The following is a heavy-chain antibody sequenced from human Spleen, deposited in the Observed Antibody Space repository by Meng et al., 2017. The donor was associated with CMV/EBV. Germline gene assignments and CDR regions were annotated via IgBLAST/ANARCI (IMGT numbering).Heavy chain of an antibody. V-gene: IGHV1-2*02. CDR1: GYTFTDYY. CDR3: ARGRIGYCSGGRCYPPYYNNGMDV. Sequence: ASVKVSCKASGYTFTDYYMHWVRQAPGQGPEWMGWINPNSDGTHYAQKFQGRVTMTRDTSISTVYMELSRLRSDDTAVYYCARGRIGYCSGGRCYPPYYNNGMDVWGQGTTVTVSS. CDR2: INPNSDGT. D-gene: IGHD2-15*01. J-gene: IGHJ6*02.